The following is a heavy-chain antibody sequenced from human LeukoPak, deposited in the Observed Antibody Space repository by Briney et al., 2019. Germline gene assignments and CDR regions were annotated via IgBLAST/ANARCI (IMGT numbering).Heavy chain of an antibody. CDR1: GYTFTGYY. V-gene: IGHV1-2*04. CDR3: ARDMGCSSTSCYWGMDV. J-gene: IGHJ6*02. D-gene: IGHD2-2*01. Sequence: ASVKVSCKASGYTFTGYYMHWVRQAPGQGLEWMGWINPNSGGTNYAQKFQGWVTMTRDTSISTAYMELSRLRSDDTAVYYCARDMGCSSTSCYWGMDVWGQGTTVTVSS. CDR2: INPNSGGT.